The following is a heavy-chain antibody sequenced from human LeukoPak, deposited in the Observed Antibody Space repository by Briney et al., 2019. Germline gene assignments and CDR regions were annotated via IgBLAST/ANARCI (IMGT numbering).Heavy chain of an antibody. V-gene: IGHV4-61*02. Sequence: KSSETPSLTCTVSGGSISSGNYYWSWIRQPAGKGLEWIGRIYTSGSTNYNPSLKSRVTISVDTSKKQFSLELSSVTAADTAVYYCAMSGFSEIDYWGQGTLVTVSS. CDR3: AMSGFSEIDY. CDR2: IYTSGST. D-gene: IGHD3-3*01. J-gene: IGHJ4*02. CDR1: GGSISSGNYY.